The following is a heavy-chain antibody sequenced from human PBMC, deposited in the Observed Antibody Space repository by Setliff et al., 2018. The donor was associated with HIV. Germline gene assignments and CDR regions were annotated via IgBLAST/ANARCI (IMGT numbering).Heavy chain of an antibody. CDR2: INAGNGNT. J-gene: IGHJ5*01. CDR3: ARDSGVSSGWKNWFDS. D-gene: IGHD6-19*01. V-gene: IGHV1-3*01. Sequence: ASVKVSCKASGYTFTAYHLHWVRQAPGQRLEWMGWINAGNGNTKYSQKSQGRVTITTDESTSTAYMDLSSLRSEDTAVYYCARDSGVSSGWKNWFDSWGQG. CDR1: GYTFTAYH.